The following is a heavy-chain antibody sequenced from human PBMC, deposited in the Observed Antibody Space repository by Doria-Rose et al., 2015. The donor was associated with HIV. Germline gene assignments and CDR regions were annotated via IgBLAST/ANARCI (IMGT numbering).Heavy chain of an antibody. CDR2: IFSNDES. V-gene: IGHV2-26*01. CDR1: GVSLSSPGMG. D-gene: IGHD6-13*01. CDR3: ARIKSSRWYHKYYFDF. Sequence: QITLKESGPVLAKPTETLTLTCTVSGVSLSSPGMGVSWIRQPPGKALEWLANIFSNDESSYKTALKSRLTSTRGTSKSQVVLTMTDMDPVDTATYYCARIKSSRWYHKYYFDFWGQGTLVIVSA. J-gene: IGHJ4*02.